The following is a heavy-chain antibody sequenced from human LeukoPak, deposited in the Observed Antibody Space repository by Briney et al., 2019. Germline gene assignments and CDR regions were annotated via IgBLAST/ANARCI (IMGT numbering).Heavy chain of an antibody. J-gene: IGHJ4*02. D-gene: IGHD3-10*01. CDR3: ATLRYGSGSYYADY. V-gene: IGHV3-23*01. Sequence: GGSLRLSCAASGFNLSSYAMSWVRQAPGKGLEWVSGISGSGGSTYYADSAKGRFTISRDNSKSTLYLQMNSLRTEDTAIYFCATLRYGSGSYYADYWGQGTQVTVSS. CDR2: ISGSGGST. CDR1: GFNLSSYA.